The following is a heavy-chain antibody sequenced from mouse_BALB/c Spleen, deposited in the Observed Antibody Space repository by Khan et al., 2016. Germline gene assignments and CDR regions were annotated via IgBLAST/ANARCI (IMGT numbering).Heavy chain of an antibody. CDR1: GFSLTRYG. CDR3: ASTGSYAMDY. Sequence: QVQLKESGPGLVQPSQSLSITCTVSGFSLTRYGVHWVRQSPGKGLEWLGVIWSGGSTDYNAAFISRLSISKDNSKSQVFFQMNSLQANDTAIYYCASTGSYAMDYWGQGTSVTVPS. CDR2: IWSGGST. V-gene: IGHV2-2*02. J-gene: IGHJ4*01. D-gene: IGHD4-1*02.